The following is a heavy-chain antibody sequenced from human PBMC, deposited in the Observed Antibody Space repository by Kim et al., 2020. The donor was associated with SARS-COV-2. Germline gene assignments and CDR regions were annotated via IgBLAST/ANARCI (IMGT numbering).Heavy chain of an antibody. Sequence: GGSLRLSCAASGFTFSNYAMSWVRQAPGKGLEWVSTISGSGGSTYYADSVKGRFTISRDNSKNTLYLQMNTLRAEDTAVYYCAKLPLCSSTTCYPSWGQGTLVTVSS. CDR2: ISGSGGST. CDR1: GFTFSNYA. CDR3: AKLPLCSSTTCYPS. J-gene: IGHJ4*02. V-gene: IGHV3-23*01. D-gene: IGHD2-2*01.